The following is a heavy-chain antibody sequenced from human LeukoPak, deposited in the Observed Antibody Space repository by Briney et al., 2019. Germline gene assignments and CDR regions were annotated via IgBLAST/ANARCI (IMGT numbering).Heavy chain of an antibody. D-gene: IGHD3-3*02. Sequence: ASVKVSCKASGYTFSDFYIRWVRQAPGQGLEYVGWITPKSGDTYSPQRFQGRVTMTRDASISTAYMELSSLRSDDTAVYFCARVRLADERAWAYWGQGTLVTVSS. CDR2: ITPKSGDT. CDR1: GYTFSDFY. J-gene: IGHJ4*02. V-gene: IGHV1-2*02. CDR3: ARVRLADERAWAY.